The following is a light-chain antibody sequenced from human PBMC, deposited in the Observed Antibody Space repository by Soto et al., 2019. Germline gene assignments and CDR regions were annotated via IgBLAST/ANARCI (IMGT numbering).Light chain of an antibody. CDR3: QSYDSSLREV. Sequence: QPVLTQPPSVSGAPGQRVTISCTGSRSNIGAGYDVHWYQQLPGTAPKILIYGNSNRPSGVPDRFSGSKSGTSASLAITGLQAEDEADYYCQSYDSSLREVFGGGTKVTVL. CDR1: RSNIGAGYD. CDR2: GNS. J-gene: IGLJ3*02. V-gene: IGLV1-40*01.